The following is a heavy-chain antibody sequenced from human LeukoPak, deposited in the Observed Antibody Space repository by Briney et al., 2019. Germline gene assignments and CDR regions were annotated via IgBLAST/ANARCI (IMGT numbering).Heavy chain of an antibody. CDR2: IKQDGNKK. V-gene: IGHV3-7*01. D-gene: IGHD3-16*01. J-gene: IGHJ4*02. CDR3: ARDLVGGDY. Sequence: GGSLRLSCAASGFTFSNYGMSWVRQAPGKGLEWMANIKQDGNKKYYVDSVKGRFTISRDNAKNSLYLQMKSLRAEDTAVYYCARDLVGGDYWGQGTLVTVSS. CDR1: GFTFSNYG.